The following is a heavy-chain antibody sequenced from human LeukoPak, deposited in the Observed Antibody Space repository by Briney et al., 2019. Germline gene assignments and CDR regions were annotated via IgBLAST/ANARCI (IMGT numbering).Heavy chain of an antibody. CDR1: GYTFTDYY. V-gene: IGHV1-18*04. D-gene: IGHD2-2*01. Sequence: ASVKISCKVSGYTFTDYYMHWVQQAPGQGLEWMGWISAYNGNTNYAQKLQGRVTMTTDTSTSTAYMELRSLRSDDTAVYYCARDRKLRGTGTSCYSYWGQGTLVTVSS. J-gene: IGHJ4*02. CDR3: ARDRKLRGTGTSCYSY. CDR2: ISAYNGNT.